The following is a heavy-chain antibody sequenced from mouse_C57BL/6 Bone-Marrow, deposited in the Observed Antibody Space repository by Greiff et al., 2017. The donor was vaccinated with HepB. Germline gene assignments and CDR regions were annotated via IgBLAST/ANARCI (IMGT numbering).Heavy chain of an antibody. D-gene: IGHD1-1*01. V-gene: IGHV1-81*01. Sequence: QVQLQQSGAELARPGASVKLSCKASGYTFTSYGISWVKQRPGQGLEWIGEIYPRSGNTYYNEKFKGKATLTADKSSSTAYMGLRSLTSEDSAVYFCARGRATVVALDYFDYWGQGTTLTVSS. CDR3: ARGRATVVALDYFDY. CDR2: IYPRSGNT. J-gene: IGHJ2*01. CDR1: GYTFTSYG.